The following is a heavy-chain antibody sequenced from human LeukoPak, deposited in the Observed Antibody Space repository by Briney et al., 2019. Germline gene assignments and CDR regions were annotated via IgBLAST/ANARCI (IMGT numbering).Heavy chain of an antibody. V-gene: IGHV4-4*07. Sequence: SETLSLTCTVSGGSISSYYWSWIRQPAGKGLEWIGRIYSSGSTNYNPSLNSRVTMSVDTSKNQFSLKLSSVTAADTAVYYCARGAITMVRGVIIRRAFDYWGQGTLVTVSS. D-gene: IGHD3-10*01. J-gene: IGHJ4*02. CDR2: IYSSGST. CDR3: ARGAITMVRGVIIRRAFDY. CDR1: GGSISSYY.